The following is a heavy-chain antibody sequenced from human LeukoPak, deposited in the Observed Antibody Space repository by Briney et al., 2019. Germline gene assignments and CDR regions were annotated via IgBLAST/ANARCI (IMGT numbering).Heavy chain of an antibody. Sequence: PGGSLRLSCAASGFTFSSSAMSWVRQAPGKGLEWVSAISNNGGYTYYADSVQGRFTISRDNSKSTLCLQMNSLRAEDTAVYYCALFSSSWYRTDYWGQGTLATVSS. V-gene: IGHV3-23*01. CDR2: ISNNGGYT. D-gene: IGHD6-13*01. CDR3: ALFSSSWYRTDY. CDR1: GFTFSSSA. J-gene: IGHJ4*02.